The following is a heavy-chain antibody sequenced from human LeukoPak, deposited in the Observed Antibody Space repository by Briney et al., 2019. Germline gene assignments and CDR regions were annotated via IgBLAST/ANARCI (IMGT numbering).Heavy chain of an antibody. V-gene: IGHV3-23*01. D-gene: IGHD3-10*01. CDR1: GFTFSSSG. CDR3: SKGYYASGSYGWFDP. CDR2: ISGTGDRT. Sequence: GGSLRLSCAASGFTFSSSGMIWVRQAPGKGLEWVSAISGTGDRTYHADSVKGRFTISRDNSKNTLYLHMNSLRAEDTAVYYCSKGYYASGSYGWFDPWGQGTLVTVSS. J-gene: IGHJ5*02.